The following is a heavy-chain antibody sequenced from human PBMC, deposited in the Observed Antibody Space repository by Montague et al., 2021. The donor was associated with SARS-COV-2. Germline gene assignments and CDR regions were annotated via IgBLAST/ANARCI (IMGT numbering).Heavy chain of an antibody. CDR1: GDSINFYY. CDR3: ARRRGGDFDY. D-gene: IGHD4-17*01. CDR2: IYYSGST. Sequence: SETLSLTCNVPGDSINFYYWSWIWQPPGKGLEWIGYIYYSGSTNYNPSLKSRVTISVDTSMNQFSLKLSSVTAADTAVYFCARRRGGDFDYWGQGVLVTVSS. J-gene: IGHJ4*02. V-gene: IGHV4-59*08.